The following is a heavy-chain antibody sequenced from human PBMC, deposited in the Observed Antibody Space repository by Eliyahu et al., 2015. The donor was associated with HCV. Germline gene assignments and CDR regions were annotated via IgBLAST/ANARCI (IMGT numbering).Heavy chain of an antibody. V-gene: IGHV4-34*01. J-gene: IGHJ6*03. CDR3: ARGSTKPCITMVRGVAARCYYMDV. CDR1: GGSFXGYY. CDR2: INHSGST. Sequence: QVQLQQWGAGLLKPSETLSLTCAVYGGSFXGYYWXWXRQPPGKGXEWVGEINHSGSTNYNPSLKSRVTISVDTSKNQFSLKLSSVTAADTAVYYCARGSTKPCITMVRGVAARCYYMDVWGKGTTVTVSS. D-gene: IGHD3-10*01.